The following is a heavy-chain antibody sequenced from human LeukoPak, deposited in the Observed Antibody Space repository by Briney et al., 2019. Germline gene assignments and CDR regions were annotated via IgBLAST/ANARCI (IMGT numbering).Heavy chain of an antibody. D-gene: IGHD3-10*01. CDR2: IYGDNT. J-gene: IGHJ4*02. Sequence: SETLSLTCTLYGASTSDSSWWSWVRQPPGKGLEWIGEIYGDNTNYNPSLKSRANISVDTSKNQFSLKLSSLTAADTAVYYCVWGFGAILLEDWGQGALVTVSS. CDR3: VWGFGAILLED. CDR1: GASTSDSSW. V-gene: IGHV4-4*02.